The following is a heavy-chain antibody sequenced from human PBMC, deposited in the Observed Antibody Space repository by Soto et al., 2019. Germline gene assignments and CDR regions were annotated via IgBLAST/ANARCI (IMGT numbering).Heavy chain of an antibody. CDR1: GYTFTSYA. J-gene: IGHJ6*02. V-gene: IGHV1-3*01. D-gene: IGHD3-10*01. CDR2: INAGNGNT. Sequence: QVQLVQSGAEVKKPGASVKVSCKASGYTFTSYAMHWVRQAPGQRLEWMGWINAGNGNTKYSQKFQGRVTITRDTSAGTAYMELSSLRSEDTAVYYCASGALVRGVIRGYYYYYGMDVWGQGTTVTVSS. CDR3: ASGALVRGVIRGYYYYYGMDV.